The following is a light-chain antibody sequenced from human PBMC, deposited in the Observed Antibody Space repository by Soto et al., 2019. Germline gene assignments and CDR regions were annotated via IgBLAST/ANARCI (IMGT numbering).Light chain of an antibody. Sequence: QSVLTQPPSASGTPGQRVTISCSGSSSNIGSNCVYWYHQLPGTAPKLLIYRNDQRPSGVPDRFSGSKSGTSASLAIGGLRSEDETDYYCAAWDDSLGGVVFGGGTKLTVL. CDR3: AAWDDSLGGVV. J-gene: IGLJ2*01. V-gene: IGLV1-47*01. CDR1: SSNIGSNC. CDR2: RND.